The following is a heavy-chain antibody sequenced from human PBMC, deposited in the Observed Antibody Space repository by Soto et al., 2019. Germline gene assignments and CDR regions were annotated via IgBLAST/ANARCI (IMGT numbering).Heavy chain of an antibody. Sequence: GGSLRLSCAVSEFTFSAYGFHWVRQAPGKGLEWVAVIWYDGSKKYYADSVKGRFTISRDNSKSTLYLEMNSLRIEDTAIYYCARDPATVTSYFDYWGQGTLVTVSS. CDR3: ARDPATVTSYFDY. V-gene: IGHV3-33*01. CDR2: IWYDGSKK. J-gene: IGHJ4*02. D-gene: IGHD4-17*01. CDR1: EFTFSAYG.